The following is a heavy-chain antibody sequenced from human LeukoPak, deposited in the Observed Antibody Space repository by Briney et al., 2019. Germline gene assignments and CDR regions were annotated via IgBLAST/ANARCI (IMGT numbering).Heavy chain of an antibody. Sequence: PGGSLRLSCTASGFTFDDYAMSRVRQAPGKGLECVSSINGNGDSTYYADSVKGRFVISRDNSKNTLYLQMGSLRAEDMAVYYCARGTGSYFIYYSMDVWGQGTTVTVSS. CDR3: ARGTGSYFIYYSMDV. CDR1: GFTFDDYA. CDR2: INGNGDST. D-gene: IGHD3-22*01. J-gene: IGHJ6*02. V-gene: IGHV3-64*02.